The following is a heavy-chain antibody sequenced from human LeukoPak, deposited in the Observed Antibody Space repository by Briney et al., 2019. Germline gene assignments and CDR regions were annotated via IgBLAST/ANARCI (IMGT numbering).Heavy chain of an antibody. CDR2: IWFDGSNN. Sequence: GGSLRLSCAASGFTFSSYGMHWVRQAPGKGLEWVAVIWFDGSNNYYVDSVKGRFTISRDNSENTLYLQMNSLRADDMAVYYCARAPSLFFCNSSGYYNGYFDLWGRGTLVTVSS. D-gene: IGHD3-22*01. V-gene: IGHV3-33*01. J-gene: IGHJ2*01. CDR3: ARAPSLFFCNSSGYYNGYFDL. CDR1: GFTFSSYG.